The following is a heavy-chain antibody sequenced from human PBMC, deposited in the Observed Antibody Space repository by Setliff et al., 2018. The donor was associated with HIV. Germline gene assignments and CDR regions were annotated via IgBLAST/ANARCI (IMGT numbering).Heavy chain of an antibody. CDR1: GGTFTRNC. V-gene: IGHV1-69*05. CDR3: ARRVPPIPSGDLDY. CDR2: ILPFFDTA. Sequence: SVKVSCKVSGGTFTRNCISWVRQAPGQGLEWMGGILPFFDTANYAQKFQGRVTMTRDTSISTAYMDLSRLRSDDTAVYYCARRVPPIPSGDLDYWGQGTLVTVSS. J-gene: IGHJ4*02. D-gene: IGHD4-17*01.